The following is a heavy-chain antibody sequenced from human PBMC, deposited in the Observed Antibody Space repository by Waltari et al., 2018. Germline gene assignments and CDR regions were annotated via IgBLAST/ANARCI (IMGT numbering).Heavy chain of an antibody. CDR2: INHSGST. CDR1: GGSFSGYY. J-gene: IGHJ6*02. Sequence: QVQLQQWGAGLLKPSETLSLTCAVYGGSFSGYYWSWIRQPPGKGLEWIGEINHSGSTNYNPSLKSRVTRSVDTSKNQFSLKLSSVTAADTAVYYCARLVTTVFYYYYGMDVWGQGTTVTVSS. V-gene: IGHV4-34*01. CDR3: ARLVTTVFYYYYGMDV. D-gene: IGHD4-4*01.